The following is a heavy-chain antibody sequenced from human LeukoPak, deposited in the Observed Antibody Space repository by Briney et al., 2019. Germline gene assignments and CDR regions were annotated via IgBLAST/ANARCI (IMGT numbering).Heavy chain of an antibody. CDR1: GFTFSSYS. Sequence: GGSLRLSCAASGFTFSSYSMNWVRQAPGKGLEWVANIKQDGSEKYYVDSVKGRFTISRHNAKNSLYLQMNSLRAEDTAVYYCARARIYSSSWYFDYWGQGTLVTVSS. J-gene: IGHJ4*02. D-gene: IGHD6-13*01. V-gene: IGHV3-7*01. CDR3: ARARIYSSSWYFDY. CDR2: IKQDGSEK.